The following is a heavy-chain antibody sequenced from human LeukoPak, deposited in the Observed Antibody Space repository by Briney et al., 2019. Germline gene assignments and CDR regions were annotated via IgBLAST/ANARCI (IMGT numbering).Heavy chain of an antibody. D-gene: IGHD5-18*01. V-gene: IGHV4-59*11. J-gene: IGHJ4*02. CDR3: ATIKRGSIFGYFDF. CDR1: GGSISSHY. Sequence: SETLSLTCTVSGGSISSHYWSWIRQPPGKGLEWIAYLFDSANTKDNPSLQSRLTLSADTSKNQFSLRLSSVTAADTAVYYCATIKRGSIFGYFDFWGQGIKVTVSS. CDR2: LFDSANT.